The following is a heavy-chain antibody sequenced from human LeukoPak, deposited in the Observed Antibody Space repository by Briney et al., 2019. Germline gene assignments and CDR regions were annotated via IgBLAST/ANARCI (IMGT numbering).Heavy chain of an antibody. V-gene: IGHV4-59*08. CDR3: ARHEPLSPYIHYYYGMDV. CDR1: GGSIRSYY. CDR2: IYYSGST. D-gene: IGHD1-14*01. Sequence: SETLSRTCTVSGGSIRSYYWSWIRQPPGKGLEWIGYIYYSGSTNYNPSLKSRVTISVDTSKNQFSLKLSSVTAADTAVYYCARHEPLSPYIHYYYGMDVWGQGTTVTVSS. J-gene: IGHJ6*02.